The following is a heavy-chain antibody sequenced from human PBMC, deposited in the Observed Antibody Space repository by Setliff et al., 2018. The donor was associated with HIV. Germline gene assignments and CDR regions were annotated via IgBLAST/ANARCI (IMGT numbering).Heavy chain of an antibody. D-gene: IGHD1-1*01. CDR3: AKEGRVTTAFDL. CDR2: ISWNTFNI. V-gene: IGHV3-9*01. J-gene: IGHJ5*02. Sequence: WIRQPPGQGLEWVSGISWNTFNIAYADSVKGRFTISRDNAKNSLYLQMNSLRDEDTALYYCAKEGRVTTAFDLWGQGTLVTVSS.